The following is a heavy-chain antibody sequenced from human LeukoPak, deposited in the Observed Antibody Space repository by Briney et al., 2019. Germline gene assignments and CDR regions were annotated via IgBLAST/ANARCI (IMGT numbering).Heavy chain of an antibody. J-gene: IGHJ6*04. CDR1: GGSFSGYY. CDR3: ARGRYYYGMDV. Sequence: PSETLSLTCAVYGGSFSGYYWSWIRQPPGKGLERIGEINHSGSTNYNPSLKSRVTISVDTSKNQFSLKLSSVTAADTAVYYCARGRYYYGMDVWGKGTTVTVSS. CDR2: INHSGST. V-gene: IGHV4-34*01.